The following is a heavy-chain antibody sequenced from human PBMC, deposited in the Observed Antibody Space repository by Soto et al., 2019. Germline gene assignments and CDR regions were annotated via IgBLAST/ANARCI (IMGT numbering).Heavy chain of an antibody. D-gene: IGHD6-6*01. V-gene: IGHV4-39*01. Sequence: QLHLQESGPGLVKPSETPSLICSVSGGSISSTTHYWDWIRQPPGKGLEWVGSISYSGTTYYNPSLKSRVTITLDTSKNQFSLRLDSVTAADTAVYYCARHIGQLAPLRVWGQGTMLTVSS. CDR1: GGSISSTTHY. CDR3: ARHIGQLAPLRV. CDR2: ISYSGTT. J-gene: IGHJ3*01.